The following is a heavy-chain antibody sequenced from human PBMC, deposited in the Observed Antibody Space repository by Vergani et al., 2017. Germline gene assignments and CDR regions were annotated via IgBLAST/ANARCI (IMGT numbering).Heavy chain of an antibody. CDR2: ISYDGSNK. V-gene: IGHV3-30-3*01. J-gene: IGHJ4*02. CDR1: GFTFSSYA. D-gene: IGHD1-26*01. Sequence: QVQLVESGGGVVQPGRSLRLSCAASGFTFSSYAMHWVRQAPDKGLEWVAVISYDGSNKYYADSVKGRFTISRDNSKNTLYLQMTSLRAEDTAVYYCATATGGSYGRFDYWGQGTLVTVSA. CDR3: ATATGGSYGRFDY.